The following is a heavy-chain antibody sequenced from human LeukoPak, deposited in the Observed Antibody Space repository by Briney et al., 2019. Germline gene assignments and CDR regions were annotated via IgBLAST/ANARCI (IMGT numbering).Heavy chain of an antibody. CDR1: GFTFSSYE. D-gene: IGHD3-10*01. Sequence: GGSLRLSCAASGFTFSSYEMNWVRQAPGKGLEWVSYISSSGSTIYYADSVKGRFTISRDNAKNSLYLQMNSLRAEDTAVYYCVRFGEFMYYYYGMDVWGKGTTVTVSS. CDR2: ISSSGSTI. CDR3: VRFGEFMYYYYGMDV. J-gene: IGHJ6*04. V-gene: IGHV3-48*03.